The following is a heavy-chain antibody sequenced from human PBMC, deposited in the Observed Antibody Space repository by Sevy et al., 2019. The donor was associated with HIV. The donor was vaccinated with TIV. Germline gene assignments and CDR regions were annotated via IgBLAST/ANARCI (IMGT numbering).Heavy chain of an antibody. D-gene: IGHD3-3*01. CDR1: GFTFSNNG. CDR2: IRYDESNK. CDR3: AKDRADFWSGYYYYYGMDV. V-gene: IGHV3-30*02. Sequence: GGSLRLSCAASGFTFSNNGMHWVRQAPGKGLEWVAFIRYDESNKYYADSVKGRFTTSRDNSKNTLYLQMNSLRAEDTAVYYCAKDRADFWSGYYYYYGMDVWGQGTTVTVSS. J-gene: IGHJ6*02.